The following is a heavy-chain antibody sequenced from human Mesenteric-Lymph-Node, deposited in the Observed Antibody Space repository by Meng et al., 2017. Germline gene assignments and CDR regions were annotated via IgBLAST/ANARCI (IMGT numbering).Heavy chain of an antibody. CDR1: RFTFSRYW. D-gene: IGHD5-18*01. CDR3: ARDRSGYSYGSEFAY. Sequence: GGSLRLSCAASRFTFSRYWMTWVRQAPGKGLEWVANIKQDGSEKYYVDSVKGRFTISRDSAKNSLYLQMNSLRDEDTAFYYCARDRSGYSYGSEFAYWGQGTLVTVSS. V-gene: IGHV3-7*03. J-gene: IGHJ4*02. CDR2: IKQDGSEK.